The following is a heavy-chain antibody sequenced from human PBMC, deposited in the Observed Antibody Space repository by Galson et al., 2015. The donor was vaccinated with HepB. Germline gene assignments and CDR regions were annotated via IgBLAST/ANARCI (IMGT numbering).Heavy chain of an antibody. CDR3: ARMSGRQLGNYYVKT. D-gene: IGHD3-10*02. V-gene: IGHV3-23*01. CDR2: IGSSGRT. Sequence: SLRLSCAASGFPFSNFAMNWVRQAPGKGLEWVSEIGSSGRTIYADSVRGRFTISRDNSENTLYLQMNGLRAEDTATSYCARMSGRQLGNYYVKTWGQGTLVTVSS. CDR1: GFPFSNFA. J-gene: IGHJ4*02.